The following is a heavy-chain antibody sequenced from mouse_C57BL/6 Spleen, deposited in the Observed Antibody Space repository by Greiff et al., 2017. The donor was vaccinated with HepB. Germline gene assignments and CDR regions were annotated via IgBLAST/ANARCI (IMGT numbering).Heavy chain of an antibody. J-gene: IGHJ1*03. Sequence: QVQLQQPGAELVMPGASVKLSCKASGYTFTSYWMHWVKQRPGQGLEWIGEIDPSDSYTNYNQKFKGKSTLTVDKSSSTAYMQLSSLTSEDSAVYYCARWGRRWYFDVWGTGTTVTVSS. CDR3: ARWGRRWYFDV. CDR1: GYTFTSYW. V-gene: IGHV1-69*01. CDR2: IDPSDSYT.